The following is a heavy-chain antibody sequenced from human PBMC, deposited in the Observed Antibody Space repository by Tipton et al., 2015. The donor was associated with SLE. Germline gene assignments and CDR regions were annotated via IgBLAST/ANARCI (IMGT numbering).Heavy chain of an antibody. CDR3: AREPRGYRNDS. V-gene: IGHV3-21*01. J-gene: IGHJ5*02. CDR1: GFTFSSYS. Sequence: SLRLSCAASGFTFSSYSMNWVRQAPGKGLEWVSSISSSSSYIYYADSVKGRFTISRDNAKNSLYLQMNSLTVEDTAVYYCAREPRGYRNDSWGQGTLVTVSS. CDR2: ISSSSSYI. D-gene: IGHD5-18*01.